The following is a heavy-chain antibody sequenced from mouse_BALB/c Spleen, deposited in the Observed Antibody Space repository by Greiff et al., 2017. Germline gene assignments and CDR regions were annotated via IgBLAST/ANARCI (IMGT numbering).Heavy chain of an antibody. J-gene: IGHJ3*01. CDR2: IDPANGNT. Sequence: DVKLQESGAELVKPGASVKLSCTASGFNIKDTYMHWVKQRPEQGLEWIGRIDPANGNTKYDPKFQGKATITADTSSNTAYLQLSSLTSEDTAVYYCAPNSDGFAYWGQGTLVTVSA. CDR3: APNSDGFAY. CDR1: GFNIKDTY. V-gene: IGHV14-3*02.